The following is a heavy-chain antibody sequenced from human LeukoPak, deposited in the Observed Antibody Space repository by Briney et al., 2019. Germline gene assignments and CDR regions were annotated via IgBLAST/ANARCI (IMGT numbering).Heavy chain of an antibody. D-gene: IGHD3-22*01. CDR3: GSGVIFYDSSGRNY. J-gene: IGHJ4*02. CDR1: GFTFSSYE. CDR2: ISSSGNTI. Sequence: PGGSLRLSCAASGFTFSSYEMNWVHQAAGKGLEWVSSISSSGNTIYYADSVKGRFTVSRDSAKNSVYLQMNSLRAEDTAVYYCGSGVIFYDSSGRNYWGQGTLVTVSS. V-gene: IGHV3-48*03.